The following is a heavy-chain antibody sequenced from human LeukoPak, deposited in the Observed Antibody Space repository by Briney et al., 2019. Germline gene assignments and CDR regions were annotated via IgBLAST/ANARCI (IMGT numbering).Heavy chain of an antibody. V-gene: IGHV1-18*01. CDR3: ALGPATYYYDSSGSWFDP. D-gene: IGHD3-22*01. Sequence: ASVKVSCKASGYTFTSYGISWVRQAPGQGLEWMGWVSAYNGNTNYAQKLQGRVTMTTDTSTSTAYMELRSLRSDDTAVYYCALGPATYYYDSSGSWFDPWGQGTLVTVSS. CDR1: GYTFTSYG. J-gene: IGHJ5*02. CDR2: VSAYNGNT.